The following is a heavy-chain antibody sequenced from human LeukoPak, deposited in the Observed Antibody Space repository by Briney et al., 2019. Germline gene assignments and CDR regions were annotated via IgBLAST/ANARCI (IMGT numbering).Heavy chain of an antibody. V-gene: IGHV3-23*01. J-gene: IGHJ6*02. D-gene: IGHD2-15*01. CDR1: GFTFSSYA. CDR3: AKARGYCSGGSCYSGYYYGMDV. CDR2: ISGSGGST. Sequence: PGGSLRLSCAASGFTFSSYAMSWVRQAPGKGLEWVSAISGSGGSTYYADSVKGRFTISRDNSKNTLYLQMNSLRAEDTAVYYCAKARGYCSGGSCYSGYYYGMDVWGQGTTVTVSS.